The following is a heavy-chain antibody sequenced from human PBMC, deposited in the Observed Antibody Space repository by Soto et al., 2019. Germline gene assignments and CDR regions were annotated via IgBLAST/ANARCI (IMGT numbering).Heavy chain of an antibody. CDR1: GFTFSSYA. D-gene: IGHD2-2*01. J-gene: IGHJ3*02. V-gene: IGHV3-23*01. Sequence: EVQLLESGGGLVQPGGSLRLSCAASGFTFSSYAMSWVRQAPGKGLEWVSAISGSGGSTYYADSVKGRFTISRDNSENTLYLQMISLRAEDTAVYYCAKEGPGYQLLSPLGAFDIWGQGTMVTVSS. CDR3: AKEGPGYQLLSPLGAFDI. CDR2: ISGSGGST.